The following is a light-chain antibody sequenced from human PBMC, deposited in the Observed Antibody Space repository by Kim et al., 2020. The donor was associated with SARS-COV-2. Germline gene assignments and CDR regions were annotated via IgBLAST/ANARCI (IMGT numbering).Light chain of an antibody. CDR1: NFPIKS. J-gene: IGLJ3*02. CDR3: KVWDSSSDYRV. V-gene: IGLV3-21*04. CDR2: YDT. Sequence: PEKAASITCGGHNFPIKSVHWYQQKPGQAPGLVISYDTDRPSGIAERFSGSDSGNTATLTISRVEARDEADYYCKVWDSSSDYRVFGGGAQLTVL.